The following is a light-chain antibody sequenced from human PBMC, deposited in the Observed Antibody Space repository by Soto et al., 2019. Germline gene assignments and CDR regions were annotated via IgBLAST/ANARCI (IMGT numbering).Light chain of an antibody. V-gene: IGKV1-39*01. CDR3: QQSYTSPMYT. J-gene: IGKJ2*01. CDR1: QNISTY. Sequence: DIQMTQSPSSLSASVGDRVTITCRASQNISTYLNWYQQKPGKAPNLLIYSASTLQNGVPSKFTGSGSGTDFTLTISSLQPEDFATYYCQQSYTSPMYTFGQGTKLEIK. CDR2: SAS.